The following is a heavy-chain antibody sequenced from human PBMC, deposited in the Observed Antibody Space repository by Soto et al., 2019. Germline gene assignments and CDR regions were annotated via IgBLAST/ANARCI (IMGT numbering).Heavy chain of an antibody. CDR1: GYTFTSYA. J-gene: IGHJ4*02. CDR3: ARGWFGEFVDYFDF. V-gene: IGHV1-18*01. CDR2: ISAYNGNT. Sequence: QVQLVQSGAEVKKPGASVKVSCKASGYTFTSYAISWVRQAPGQGLEWMGWISAYNGNTNYAQKLQGRVTMTTDTSTSTACMEQRSLRSDDTAGYYCARGWFGEFVDYFDFWGQGTLVTVSS. D-gene: IGHD3-10*01.